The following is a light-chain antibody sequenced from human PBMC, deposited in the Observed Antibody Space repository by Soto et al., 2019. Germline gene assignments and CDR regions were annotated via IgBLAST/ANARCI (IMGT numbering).Light chain of an antibody. V-gene: IGKV1-9*01. CDR3: QQANSFPYT. CDR2: SAS. CDR1: QGISNS. J-gene: IGKJ2*01. Sequence: DVQLTQSPSFMSLSAGDRVTITCRASQGISNSLAWYQQKPGKAPKLLIYSASTLQSGVPSRFSGSGSGTDFTLTISSLQPEDFATYYCQQANSFPYTFGQGTKLEIK.